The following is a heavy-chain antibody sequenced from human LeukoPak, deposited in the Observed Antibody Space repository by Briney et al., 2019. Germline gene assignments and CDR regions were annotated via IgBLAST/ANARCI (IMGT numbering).Heavy chain of an antibody. D-gene: IGHD2-21*02. CDR2: IIPIFGTA. V-gene: IGHV1-69*05. CDR1: GGTFSSYA. J-gene: IGHJ3*02. Sequence: ASVKVSCKASGGTFSSYALSWVRQAPGQGLEWIGGIIPIFGTANYAQKFQGRVTITTDESTSTAYMELSSLRSEDTAVYYCAREGVVVTAIRAFDIWGQGTMVTVSS. CDR3: AREGVVVTAIRAFDI.